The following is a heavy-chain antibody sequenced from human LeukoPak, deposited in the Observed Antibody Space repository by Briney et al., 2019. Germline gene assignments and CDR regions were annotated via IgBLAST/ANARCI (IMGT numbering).Heavy chain of an antibody. Sequence: GGSLRLSCAASGFTFSSYWTSWVRQAPGKGLEWVANIKQDGSEKYYVDSVKGRFTISRDNAKNSLYLQMNSLRAEDTAVYYCARGGDYIAGCEDYWGQGTLVTVSS. CDR2: IKQDGSEK. J-gene: IGHJ4*02. D-gene: IGHD4-17*01. CDR1: GFTFSSYW. V-gene: IGHV3-7*01. CDR3: ARGGDYIAGCEDY.